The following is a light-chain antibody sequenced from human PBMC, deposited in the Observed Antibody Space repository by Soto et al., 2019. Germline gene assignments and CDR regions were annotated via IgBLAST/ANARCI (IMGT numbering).Light chain of an antibody. Sequence: DIVMTQSTLSLPVTPGEPASISCRSSQSLLHSNGYNYLDWYLQKPGQSPQLLIYLGSNRASGVPDRCSGSGSGTDFTLKISRVEAEDVEVYYCMQALQTPWTFGQGTKVEIK. J-gene: IGKJ1*01. V-gene: IGKV2-28*01. CDR2: LGS. CDR1: QSLLHSNGYNY. CDR3: MQALQTPWT.